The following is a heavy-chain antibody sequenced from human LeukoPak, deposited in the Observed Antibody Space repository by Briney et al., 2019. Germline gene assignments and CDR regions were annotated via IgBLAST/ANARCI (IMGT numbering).Heavy chain of an antibody. CDR3: ARDTERFPT. D-gene: IGHD3-3*01. J-gene: IGHJ5*02. CDR1: GYTLTELS. CDR2: FDPEDGET. Sequence: ASVKVSCKVSGYTLTELSMHWVRQAPGKGLEWMGGFDPEDGETIYAQKFQGRVTITADKSTSTAYMELSSLRSEDTAVYYCARDTERFPTWGQGTLVTVSS. V-gene: IGHV1-24*01.